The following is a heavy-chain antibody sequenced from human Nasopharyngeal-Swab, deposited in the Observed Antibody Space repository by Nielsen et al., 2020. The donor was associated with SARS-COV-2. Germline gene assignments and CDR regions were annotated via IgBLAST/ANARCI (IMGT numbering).Heavy chain of an antibody. Sequence: ASVKVSCKASGYTFTGYYMHWVRQAPGQGLEWMGRINPNSGGTNYAQKFQGRVTMTRDTSISTAYMELSRLRSDDTAVYYRARDLFPDGYAEFIDYWGQGTLVTVSS. CDR3: ARDLFPDGYAEFIDY. CDR2: INPNSGGT. CDR1: GYTFTGYY. V-gene: IGHV1-2*06. D-gene: IGHD5-24*01. J-gene: IGHJ4*02.